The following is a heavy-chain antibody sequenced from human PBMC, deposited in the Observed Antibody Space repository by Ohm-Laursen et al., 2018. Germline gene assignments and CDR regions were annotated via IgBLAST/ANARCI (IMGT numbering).Heavy chain of an antibody. CDR1: GFTFSSYW. Sequence: SLRLSCAVSGFTFSSYWMHWVRQAPGKGLVWVPRINSDGSSTSYADSVKGRFTISRDNAKNTLYLQMNSLRAEDTAVYYCARANGAGWLQLYSDFDYWGQGTLVTVSS. J-gene: IGHJ4*02. CDR2: INSDGSST. CDR3: ARANGAGWLQLYSDFDY. D-gene: IGHD5-24*01. V-gene: IGHV3-74*01.